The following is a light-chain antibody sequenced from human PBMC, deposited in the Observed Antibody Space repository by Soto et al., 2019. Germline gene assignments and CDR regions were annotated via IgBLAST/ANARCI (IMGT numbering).Light chain of an antibody. CDR1: TSNIGSNY. CDR3: ATWDDSLNGLYV. Sequence: QSVLTQPPSASGTPGQGVTISCSGSTSNIGSNYVYWYQQLPGTAPKLLIYRNNQRPSGVPDRFSGSNSGTSASLAISGLRSDDEADYFCATWDDSLNGLYVFGTGTKVTVL. V-gene: IGLV1-47*01. J-gene: IGLJ1*01. CDR2: RNN.